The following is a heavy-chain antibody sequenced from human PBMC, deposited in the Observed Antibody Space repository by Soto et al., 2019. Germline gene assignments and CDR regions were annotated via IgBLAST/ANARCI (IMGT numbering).Heavy chain of an antibody. CDR2: IYYSGST. Sequence: SETLSLTCSFPGGSINSSSYFWGWVRQPPGKGLEWIGSIYYSGSTYYTPSLRSRVTISVDTSKNQFSPKLSSVTAADTAVFYCARHYSSGSRNWFDPWGQGTLVTVSS. CDR1: GGSINSSSYF. J-gene: IGHJ5*02. V-gene: IGHV4-39*01. CDR3: ARHYSSGSRNWFDP. D-gene: IGHD6-19*01.